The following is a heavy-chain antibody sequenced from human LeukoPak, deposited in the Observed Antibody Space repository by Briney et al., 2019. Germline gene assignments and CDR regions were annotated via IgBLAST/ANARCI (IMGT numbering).Heavy chain of an antibody. CDR2: IIPILRTA. CDR1: GGTFSSFA. V-gene: IGHV1-69*13. D-gene: IGHD6-19*01. CDR3: TRGGKYISGWPRPDPYYYYMDV. Sequence: GASVKVSCKASGGTFSSFAITWVRQAPGQGLEWMGGIIPILRTANYAQRFQGRVTITADESTSTAYMELSSLRSEDTAVYYCTRGGKYISGWPRPDPYYYYMDVWGKGTTVTVSS. J-gene: IGHJ6*03.